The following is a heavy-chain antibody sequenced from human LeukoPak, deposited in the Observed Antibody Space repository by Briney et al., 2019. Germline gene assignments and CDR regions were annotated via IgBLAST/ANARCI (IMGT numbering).Heavy chain of an antibody. V-gene: IGHV3-23*01. CDR3: VSDLCGGDDQ. CDR1: GITLSNYG. CDR2: ISGSGGST. D-gene: IGHD3-3*01. J-gene: IGHJ5*02. Sequence: GGSLRLSCAVSGITLSNYGMSWVRQAPGKGLEWVAGISGSGGSTNYADSVKGRFTISRDNAKDTLYLQMSSLRDEDTAVYYCVSDLCGGDDQWGRGTLVTVSS.